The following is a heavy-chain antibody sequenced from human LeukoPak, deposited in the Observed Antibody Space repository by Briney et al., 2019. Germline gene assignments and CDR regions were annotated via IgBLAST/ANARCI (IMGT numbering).Heavy chain of an antibody. D-gene: IGHD6-19*01. J-gene: IGHJ4*02. CDR2: ISGSGGST. Sequence: GGSLRLSCAASGFTVNSNYMNWVRQAPGKGLEWVSAISGSGGSTYYADSVKGRFTISRDNSKNTLYLQMNSLRAEDTAVYYCAKGKDDSSGWYFFYWGQGTLVTVSS. CDR1: GFTVNSNY. V-gene: IGHV3-23*01. CDR3: AKGKDDSSGWYFFY.